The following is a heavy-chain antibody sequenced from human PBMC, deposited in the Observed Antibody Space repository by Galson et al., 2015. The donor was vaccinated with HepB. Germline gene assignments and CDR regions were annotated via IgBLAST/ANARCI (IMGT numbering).Heavy chain of an antibody. CDR3: AKGGDYYGSGSYYLYDY. CDR2: ISGSGGST. J-gene: IGHJ4*02. V-gene: IGHV3-23*01. D-gene: IGHD3-10*01. CDR1: GFTFSSYA. Sequence: SLRLSCAASGFTFSSYAMSWVRQAPGKGLEWVSAISGSGGSTYYADSVKGRFTISRDNSKNTLYLQMNSLRAEDTAVYYCAKGGDYYGSGSYYLYDYWGQGTLVTVSS.